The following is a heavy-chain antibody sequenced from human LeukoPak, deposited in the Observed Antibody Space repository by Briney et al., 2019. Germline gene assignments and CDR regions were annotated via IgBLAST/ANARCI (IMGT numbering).Heavy chain of an antibody. V-gene: IGHV3-48*01. D-gene: IGHD2-15*01. CDR3: ARAGGYCSGGSCYVYYYMDV. CDR1: GFTLSSYS. J-gene: IGHJ6*03. Sequence: GGSLRLSCAASGFTLSSYSMNWVRQAPGKGLEWVSYISSSTSTIYYADSVKGRFTISRDNAKNSLYLQMNSLRAEDTAVYYCARAGGYCSGGSCYVYYYMDVWGKGTTVTVSS. CDR2: ISSSTSTI.